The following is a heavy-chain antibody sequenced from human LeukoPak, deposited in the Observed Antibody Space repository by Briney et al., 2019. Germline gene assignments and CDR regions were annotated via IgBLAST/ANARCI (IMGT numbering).Heavy chain of an antibody. CDR2: ISYDGSNK. V-gene: IGHV3-30*18. J-gene: IGHJ4*02. D-gene: IGHD6-19*01. Sequence: GRSLRLSCAASGFTFSSYGMHWVRQAPGKGLEWVAVISYDGSNKYYADSVKGRFTISRDNSKNTLYLQMNSLRAEDTAVYYCAKPLAPYSSGWYYFDYWGQGTLVTVSS. CDR1: GFTFSSYG. CDR3: AKPLAPYSSGWYYFDY.